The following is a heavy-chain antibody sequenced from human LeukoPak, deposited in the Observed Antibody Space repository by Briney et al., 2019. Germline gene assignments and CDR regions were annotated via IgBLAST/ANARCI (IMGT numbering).Heavy chain of an antibody. D-gene: IGHD2-2*01. J-gene: IGHJ6*03. CDR1: GYTFTGYY. CDR3: ARTIRVVVPAAIPYYMDV. V-gene: IGHV1-2*04. CDR2: INPNSGGT. Sequence: ASVKVSCKASGYTFTGYYMHWVRQAPGQGPEWMGWINPNSGGTNYAQKFQGWVTMTRDTSISTAYMELSSLRSEDTAVYYCARTIRVVVPAAIPYYMDVWGKGTTVTVSS.